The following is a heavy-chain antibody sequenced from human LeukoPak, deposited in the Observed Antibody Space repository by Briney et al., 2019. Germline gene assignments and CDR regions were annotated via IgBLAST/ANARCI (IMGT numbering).Heavy chain of an antibody. J-gene: IGHJ4*02. D-gene: IGHD6-13*01. CDR2: ISSSSSTI. V-gene: IGHV3-48*01. Sequence: GGSLRLSCAASGFTFSSYSMNWVRQAPGKGLEWVSYISSSSSTIYYADSVKGRFTISRDNAKNSLYLQMNSLRAEDTAVYYCAGDSFRERLAAAGTSGFDYWGQGTLVTVSS. CDR1: GFTFSSYS. CDR3: AGDSFRERLAAAGTSGFDY.